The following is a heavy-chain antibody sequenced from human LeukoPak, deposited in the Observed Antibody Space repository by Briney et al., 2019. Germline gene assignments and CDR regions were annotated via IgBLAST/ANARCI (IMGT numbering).Heavy chain of an antibody. D-gene: IGHD5-12*01. Sequence: PGGSLRLSCAASGFTFNNYWMHWVRQAPGKGLVWASHINSDGSSTTYADSVKGRFTISRDNAKNTLYLQMNSLRAEDTAVYYCARVHGYVSGAFDYWGQGSLVTVSS. J-gene: IGHJ4*02. V-gene: IGHV3-74*03. CDR1: GFTFNNYW. CDR2: INSDGSST. CDR3: ARVHGYVSGAFDY.